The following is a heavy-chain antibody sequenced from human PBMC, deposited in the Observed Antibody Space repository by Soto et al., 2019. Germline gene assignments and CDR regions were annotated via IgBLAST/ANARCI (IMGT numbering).Heavy chain of an antibody. CDR1: GYTFTSYA. V-gene: IGHV1-3*01. J-gene: IGHJ2*01. D-gene: IGHD1-26*01. Sequence: QVQLVQSGAEVKKPGGSVKVACKASGYTFTSYAMHWVRQAPGQRLEWMGWINAGNSNTKYSQKFQGRVTITRDTSASTAYMELSSLRSEDTAVYYCARGGSRYWYFDLWGRGTLVTVSS. CDR2: INAGNSNT. CDR3: ARGGSRYWYFDL.